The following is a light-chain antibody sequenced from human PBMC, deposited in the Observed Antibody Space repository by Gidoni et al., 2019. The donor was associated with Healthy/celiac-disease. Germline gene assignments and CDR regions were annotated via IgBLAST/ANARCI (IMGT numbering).Light chain of an antibody. CDR1: QSVLYSSNNKHY. J-gene: IGKJ1*01. V-gene: IGKV4-1*01. CDR3: QQYYSTLT. CDR2: CAS. Sequence: DIVMTQSPDSLAVSMGERATINCKSSQSVLYSSNNKHYLAWYQQKPGQPPKLLIYCASTRESGVPDRFSGSVSGTDFTLTISSLQAEDVAVYYCQQYYSTLTFGQXTKVEIK.